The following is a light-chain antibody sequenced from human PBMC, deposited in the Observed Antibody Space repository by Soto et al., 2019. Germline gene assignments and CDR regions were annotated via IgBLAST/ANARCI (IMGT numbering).Light chain of an antibody. CDR1: QSVSSY. Sequence: EIVLTQSPATLSLSPGERATLSCMASQSVSSYLAWYQQKPGQAPRLLIYGASNRATGIPDRFSGSGSGTDFTLTISRLEPEDFAVYYCQQYGSSPRTFGQGTKVDIK. J-gene: IGKJ1*01. CDR2: GAS. CDR3: QQYGSSPRT. V-gene: IGKV3-20*01.